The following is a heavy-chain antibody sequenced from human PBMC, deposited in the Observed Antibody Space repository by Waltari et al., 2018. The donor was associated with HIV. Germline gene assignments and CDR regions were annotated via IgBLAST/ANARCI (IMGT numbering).Heavy chain of an antibody. CDR2: KRGSGVTE. D-gene: IGHD6-19*01. CDR1: GFTFSNYP. J-gene: IGHJ5*01. Sequence: EVQLLESGGGLVQAGGSLRLSCAASGFTFSNYPMSWIRQAPGKGPEWVSGKRGSGVTEYYADSVRGRFTISRDDSRNTLDLQMTNLRAEDTAMYYCAKTGYDSGWTFDSWGQGTLVTVSS. CDR3: AKTGYDSGWTFDS. V-gene: IGHV3-23*01.